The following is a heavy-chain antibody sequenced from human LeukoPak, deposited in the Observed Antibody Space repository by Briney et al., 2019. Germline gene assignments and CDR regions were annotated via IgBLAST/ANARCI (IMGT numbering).Heavy chain of an antibody. V-gene: IGHV1-2*02. D-gene: IGHD3-22*01. Sequence: ASVTVSCKTSGFPVPAYYIHWVRQAPGQGLEWMGWINPNGGGTNTAQKFQGRVAMTRDKSINTAYMELSGLTSDDTAVYYCARDGAGESYSSSYYRGNWFDPWGQGTVVIVSS. J-gene: IGHJ5*02. CDR1: GFPVPAYY. CDR2: INPNGGGT. CDR3: ARDGAGESYSSSYYRGNWFDP.